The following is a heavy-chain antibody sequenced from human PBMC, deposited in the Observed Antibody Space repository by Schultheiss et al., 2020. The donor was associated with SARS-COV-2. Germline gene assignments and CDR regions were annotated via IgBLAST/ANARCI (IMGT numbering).Heavy chain of an antibody. J-gene: IGHJ2*01. CDR2: INHSGST. Sequence: SETLSLTCTVSGGSISSSSYYWSWIRQPPGKGLEWIGEINHSGSTNYNPSLKSRVTMSVDTSKNQFSLKLSSVTAADTAVYYCARGKWERTRWYFDLWGRGTLVTVSS. CDR1: GGSISSSSYY. V-gene: IGHV4-39*07. CDR3: ARGKWERTRWYFDL. D-gene: IGHD1-26*01.